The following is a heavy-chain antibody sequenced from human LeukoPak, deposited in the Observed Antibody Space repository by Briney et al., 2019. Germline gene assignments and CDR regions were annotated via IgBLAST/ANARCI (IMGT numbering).Heavy chain of an antibody. CDR2: INQSGST. CDR1: SGSFSGYY. D-gene: IGHD3-10*01. Sequence: PSETLSLTCAVYSGSFSGYYWNWIRQPPGKGLEWIGEINQSGSTKYSPSLESRVTISVDTSKNQFSLKLSSMTAADTAVYYCARGPGSGSYFARFDTWGQGALVTVSS. CDR3: ARGPGSGSYFARFDT. V-gene: IGHV4-34*01. J-gene: IGHJ5*02.